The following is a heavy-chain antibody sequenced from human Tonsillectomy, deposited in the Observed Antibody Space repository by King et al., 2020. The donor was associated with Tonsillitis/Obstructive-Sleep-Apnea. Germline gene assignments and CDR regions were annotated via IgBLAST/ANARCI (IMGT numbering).Heavy chain of an antibody. Sequence: VQLQESGPGLVKPSETLSLTCTVSGDSISSYFWNWIRQPPGKGLEWIGYISDSGSTNYNPSLKSRVTISLDTSKNQFSLKLSSVTAGDTAVYYCARVDLIRARFLYFDYWGQGTLVTVSS. D-gene: IGHD6-6*01. V-gene: IGHV4-59*01. CDR3: ARVDLIRARFLYFDY. J-gene: IGHJ4*02. CDR2: ISDSGST. CDR1: GDSISSYF.